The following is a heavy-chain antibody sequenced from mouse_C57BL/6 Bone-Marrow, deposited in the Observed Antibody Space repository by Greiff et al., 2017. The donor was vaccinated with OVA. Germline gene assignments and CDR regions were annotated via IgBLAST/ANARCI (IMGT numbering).Heavy chain of an antibody. D-gene: IGHD2-3*01. J-gene: IGHJ3*01. V-gene: IGHV1-69*01. CDR2: IDPSDSYT. Sequence: VQLQQPGAELVMPGASVKLSCKASGYTFTSYWMHWVKQRPGQGLEWIGEIDPSDSYTNYNQKFKGKSTLTVDKSSSTAYMQLSSLTSEDSAVYYCALYDGYYDVRPWFAYWGQGTLVTVSA. CDR1: GYTFTSYW. CDR3: ALYDGYYDVRPWFAY.